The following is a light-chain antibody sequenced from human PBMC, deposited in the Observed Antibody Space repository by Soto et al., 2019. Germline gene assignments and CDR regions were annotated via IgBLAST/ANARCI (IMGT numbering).Light chain of an antibody. CDR1: QSVNSN. CDR2: GAS. V-gene: IGKV3-15*01. CDR3: QQYDSSPRT. J-gene: IGKJ1*01. Sequence: EIMMTQSPVTLSVSPGERATLSCRASQSVNSNLAWYQQKPGQAPRLLIYGASTRATGIPASFIGNGSGTEFTLTASRLEPEDFAVYYCQQYDSSPRTFGQGTKVDIK.